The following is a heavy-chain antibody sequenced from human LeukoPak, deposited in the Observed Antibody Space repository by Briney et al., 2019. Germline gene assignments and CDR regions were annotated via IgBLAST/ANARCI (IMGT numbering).Heavy chain of an antibody. CDR1: GGSISRTSYY. V-gene: IGHV4-39*07. CDR3: ARGSDYDFWSGYPGLDY. J-gene: IGHJ4*02. CDR2: VFHTGSN. D-gene: IGHD3-3*01. Sequence: PSETLSLTCTVSGGSISRTSYYWGWIRQSPEKGLEWIATVFHTGSNYYNPSLKSRVTISVDTSKNQFSLKLSSVTAADTAVYYCARGSDYDFWSGYPGLDYWGQGTLVTVSS.